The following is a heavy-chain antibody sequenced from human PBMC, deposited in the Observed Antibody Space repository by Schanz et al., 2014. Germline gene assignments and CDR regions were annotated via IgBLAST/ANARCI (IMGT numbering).Heavy chain of an antibody. J-gene: IGHJ4*02. V-gene: IGHV7-4-1*02. D-gene: IGHD3-10*01. Sequence: QVQLVQSGPAVKKPGASMKVSCLASGYSFTEYFLHWVRQAPGQGLEWMGWINTNTGNPTAAQGFTGGFVFSVDASVKTAYLQINSLRPEDTAVYFCARHERFEELSVVDYWGQGTRVTVSS. CDR3: ARHERFEELSVVDY. CDR1: GYSFTEYF. CDR2: INTNTGNP.